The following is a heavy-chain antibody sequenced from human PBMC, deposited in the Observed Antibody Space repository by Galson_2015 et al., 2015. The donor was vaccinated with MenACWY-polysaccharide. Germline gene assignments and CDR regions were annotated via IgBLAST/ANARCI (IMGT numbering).Heavy chain of an antibody. V-gene: IGHV3-74*01. CDR3: ARGYSGYD. Sequence: SLRLSCAASGFTFSTYWMHWVRQAPGKGLVWVSRVKSDGSSTSYADSVKGRFTISRDNAKNTLYLQMNSLRAEDTAVYYCARGYSGYDGGQGTLVTVSP. J-gene: IGHJ4*02. CDR2: VKSDGSST. D-gene: IGHD5-12*01. CDR1: GFTFSTYW.